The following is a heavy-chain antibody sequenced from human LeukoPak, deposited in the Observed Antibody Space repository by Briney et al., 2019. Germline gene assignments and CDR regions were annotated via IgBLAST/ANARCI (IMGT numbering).Heavy chain of an antibody. D-gene: IGHD3-22*01. J-gene: IGHJ4*02. CDR2: ISSSSSTI. Sequence: GGSLRLSCAASGFTFSSYGMNWVRQAPGKGLEWVSYISSSSSTIYYADSVKGRFTISRDNAKNSLYLQMNSLRAEDTAVYYCAREPYDSSGYSLDYWGQGILVTVSS. CDR3: AREPYDSSGYSLDY. CDR1: GFTFSSYG. V-gene: IGHV3-48*01.